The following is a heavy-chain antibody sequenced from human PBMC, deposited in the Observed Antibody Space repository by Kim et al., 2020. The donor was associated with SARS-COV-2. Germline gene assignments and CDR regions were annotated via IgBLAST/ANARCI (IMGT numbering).Heavy chain of an antibody. V-gene: IGHV3-15*01. D-gene: IGHD6-19*01. Sequence: KGRFTISRDDSKNTLYLQMNSLKTEDTAVYYCTTDPPLAAVAGTDNWFDPWGQGTLVTVSS. CDR3: TTDPPLAAVAGTDNWFDP. J-gene: IGHJ5*02.